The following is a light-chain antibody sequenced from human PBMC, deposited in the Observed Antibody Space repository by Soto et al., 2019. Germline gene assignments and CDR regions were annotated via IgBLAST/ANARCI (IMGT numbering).Light chain of an antibody. CDR2: NVY. CDR1: SSDVGGYDY. CDR3: TSYTNRYTDG. V-gene: IGLV2-14*01. Sequence: QSVLTQPASVSGSPGQSITISCTGTSSDVGGYDYVGWYQQHPGKAPKLMIYNVYNRPSGVSFRFSGSKSGNTASLTISGLQTEDEADYYCTSYTNRYTDGFGTGTKVTVL. J-gene: IGLJ1*01.